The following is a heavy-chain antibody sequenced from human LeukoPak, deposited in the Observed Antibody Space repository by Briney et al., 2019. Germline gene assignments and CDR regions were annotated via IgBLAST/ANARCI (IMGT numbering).Heavy chain of an antibody. CDR3: ARVPSTTVITMWFDP. Sequence: SGTLSLTCAVSGGSISSSNWWSWVRQPPGKGLEWIGEIYHSGSTNYNPSLKSRVTISVDKSKNQFSLKLSSVTAADTTVYYCARVPSTTVITMWFDPWGQGTLVTVSS. CDR1: GGSISSSNW. D-gene: IGHD4-17*01. V-gene: IGHV4-4*02. J-gene: IGHJ5*02. CDR2: IYHSGST.